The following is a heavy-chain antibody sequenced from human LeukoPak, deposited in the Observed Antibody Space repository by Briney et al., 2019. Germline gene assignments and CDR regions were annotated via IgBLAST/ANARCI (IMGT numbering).Heavy chain of an antibody. V-gene: IGHV1-8*01. D-gene: IGHD2-2*02. CDR3: ARGSHRGYCISSDCYTVDY. CDR1: RYTFSSYD. Sequence: ASVKVSCKAARYTFSSYDINWVRQAPGQGLEWMGWMNPDSGNTGYEQKFQGRVTMTRNTPITTAYMELGGLSSDDTAVYFCARGSHRGYCISSDCYTVDYWGQGTLVSVSS. CDR2: MNPDSGNT. J-gene: IGHJ4*02.